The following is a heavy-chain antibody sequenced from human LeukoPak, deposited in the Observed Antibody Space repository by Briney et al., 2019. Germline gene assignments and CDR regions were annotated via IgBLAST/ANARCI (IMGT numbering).Heavy chain of an antibody. D-gene: IGHD5-24*01. CDR2: ISSSSYI. CDR1: GFTFSSYS. CDR3: ARGGDGYNRGLDY. J-gene: IGHJ4*02. V-gene: IGHV3-21*01. Sequence: GGSLGLSCAASGFTFSSYSMNWVRQAPGKGLEWVSSISSSSYIYYADSVKGRFTISRDNAKNSLYLQMNSLRAEDTAVYYCARGGDGYNRGLDYWGQGTLVTVSS.